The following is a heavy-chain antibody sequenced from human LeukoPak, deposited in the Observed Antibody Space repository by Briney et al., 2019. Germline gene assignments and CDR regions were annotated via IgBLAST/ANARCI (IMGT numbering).Heavy chain of an antibody. CDR3: ARPMARGVNDAFDI. D-gene: IGHD3-10*01. V-gene: IGHV4-59*08. CDR2: IYYSGST. CDR1: GGSISSYY. Sequence: KTSETLSLTCTVSGGSISSYYWSWIRQPPGKGLEWIGYIYYSGSTNYNPSLKSRVTISIDTSKNQFSLKLSSVTAADTAVYYCARPMARGVNDAFDIWGQGTMVTVSS. J-gene: IGHJ3*02.